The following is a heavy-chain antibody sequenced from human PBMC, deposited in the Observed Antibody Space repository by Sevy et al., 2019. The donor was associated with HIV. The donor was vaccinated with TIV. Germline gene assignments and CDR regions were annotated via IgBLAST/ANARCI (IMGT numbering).Heavy chain of an antibody. J-gene: IGHJ5*02. CDR1: GFIFNVYN. CDR3: TREDGNNHGHNWFDP. CDR2: ISTVSTYI. V-gene: IGHV3-21*01. Sequence: GGSLRLSCEASGFIFNVYNMNWVRQAPGKGLEWVSSISTVSTYIDYADSVKGRFTISRDNAKNLLFLQMNNLRAEDTAVYYCTREDGNNHGHNWFDPWGQGTLVTVSS.